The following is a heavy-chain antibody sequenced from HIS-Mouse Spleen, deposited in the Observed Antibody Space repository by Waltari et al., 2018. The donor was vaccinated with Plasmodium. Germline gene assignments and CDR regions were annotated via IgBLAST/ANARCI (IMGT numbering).Heavy chain of an antibody. Sequence: QVQLQQWGAGLLKPSETLSLTCSVYGGSFSGSSWSWIRPPPGKGLEWIGEINHSGSTNYNPSLKSRVTISVDTSKNQFSLKLSSVTAADTAVYYCARGPGYSSGWYYFDYWGQGTLVTVSS. CDR3: ARGPGYSSGWYYFDY. D-gene: IGHD6-19*01. CDR1: GGSFSGSS. V-gene: IGHV4-34*01. J-gene: IGHJ4*02. CDR2: INHSGST.